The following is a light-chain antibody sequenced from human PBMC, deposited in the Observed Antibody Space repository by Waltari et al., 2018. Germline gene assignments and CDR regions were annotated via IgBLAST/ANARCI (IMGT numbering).Light chain of an antibody. V-gene: IGLV1-44*01. Sequence: QSVLTQPPSASGTPGQRVTISCSGSSSNIGIHTVNWYQQHPGTAPNPMLYRDNPRPSGVPDRFSCSKSGTSASLAISGLQSEDEADYYCAAWDDSLNGVFGGGTKLTVL. CDR1: SSNIGIHT. CDR2: RDN. J-gene: IGLJ3*02. CDR3: AAWDDSLNGV.